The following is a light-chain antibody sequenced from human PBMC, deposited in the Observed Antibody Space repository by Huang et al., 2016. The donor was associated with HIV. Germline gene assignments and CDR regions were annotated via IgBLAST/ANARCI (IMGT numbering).Light chain of an antibody. J-gene: IGKJ2*01. CDR2: GAS. CDR1: QNINRY. CDR3: QQSAVTPRT. Sequence: DIQITQSPSSLSASVGDRVIITCRASQNINRYLNWYQQQPGKAPKLPISGASKLQSGVPSSFSGSGSGTHFTLAISSLSPEDSATYYCQQSAVTPRTFGQGTKLEI. V-gene: IGKV1-39*01.